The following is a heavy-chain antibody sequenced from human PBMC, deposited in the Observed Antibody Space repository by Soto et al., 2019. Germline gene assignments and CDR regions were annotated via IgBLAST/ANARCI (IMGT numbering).Heavy chain of an antibody. J-gene: IGHJ4*02. V-gene: IGHV3-21*01. CDR1: GFAFNNYG. D-gene: IGHD3-22*01. Sequence: GGSLRLSCTVSGFAFNNYGINWVRQAPGKGLEWVSSISKSDYTYYSDSVKGRFAISRDNAKSSVSLQMNTLRVEDTAVYYCAREDSIIIPAVSDFWGQGTLVTVSS. CDR3: AREDSIIIPAVSDF. CDR2: ISKSDYT.